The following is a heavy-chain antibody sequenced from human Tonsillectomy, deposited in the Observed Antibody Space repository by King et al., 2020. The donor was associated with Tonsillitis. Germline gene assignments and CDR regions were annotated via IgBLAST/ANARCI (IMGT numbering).Heavy chain of an antibody. J-gene: IGHJ6*03. Sequence: VQLVESGGGLVQPGGSLRLSCAASGFTFSSFDMHWVRQPKGKGLEWVSAIGSAGETYYPASGKGRFTISRENAKKSVYLQMNSLRPEDTAIYYCARETDRRFCTSTSCWGYMDVWGKGTTVTVSS. CDR1: GFTFSSFD. D-gene: IGHD2-2*01. CDR2: IGSAGET. CDR3: ARETDRRFCTSTSCWGYMDV. V-gene: IGHV3-13*01.